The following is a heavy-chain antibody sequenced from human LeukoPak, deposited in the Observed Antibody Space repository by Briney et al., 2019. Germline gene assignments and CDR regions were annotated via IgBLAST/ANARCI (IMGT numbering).Heavy chain of an antibody. Sequence: SETLSLTCAVYGGSFSGYYWSWIRQPPGKGLEWIGEISHNGSTNYNPSLKSRVTISVDTSKNQFSLKLSSVTAADTAVYYCARGGFSGEQQLGRFIDSVYYYYMDVWGKGTTVTISS. D-gene: IGHD6-13*01. CDR1: GGSFSGYY. V-gene: IGHV4-34*01. CDR3: ARGGFSGEQQLGRFIDSVYYYYMDV. CDR2: ISHNGST. J-gene: IGHJ6*03.